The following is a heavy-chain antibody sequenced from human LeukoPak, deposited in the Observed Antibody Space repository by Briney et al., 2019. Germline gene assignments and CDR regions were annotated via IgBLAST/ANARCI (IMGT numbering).Heavy chain of an antibody. Sequence: GASVKVSCKASGYSFTSYDLSWVRQATGQGLEWMGWMNPNSGNTGYAQKFQGRVTMTRDTSISTAYMELTSLTSEDTAIYYCARGGTNFDYWGQGTLVTVSS. D-gene: IGHD1-1*01. J-gene: IGHJ4*02. CDR3: ARGGTNFDY. V-gene: IGHV1-8*01. CDR1: GYSFTSYD. CDR2: MNPNSGNT.